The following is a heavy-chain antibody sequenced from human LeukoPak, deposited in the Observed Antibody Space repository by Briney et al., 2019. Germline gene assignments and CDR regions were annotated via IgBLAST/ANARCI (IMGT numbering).Heavy chain of an antibody. CDR2: IRYDGSNK. Sequence: EAGGSLRLSCAASGFTFSSYAMSWVRQAPGKGLEWVAFIRYDGSNKYYADSVKGRFTISRDNSKNTLYLQMNSLRAEDTAVYYCAKVSPYCSSTSCHKPIGWFDPWGQGTLVTVSS. CDR1: GFTFSSYA. CDR3: AKVSPYCSSTSCHKPIGWFDP. V-gene: IGHV3-30*02. J-gene: IGHJ5*02. D-gene: IGHD2-2*02.